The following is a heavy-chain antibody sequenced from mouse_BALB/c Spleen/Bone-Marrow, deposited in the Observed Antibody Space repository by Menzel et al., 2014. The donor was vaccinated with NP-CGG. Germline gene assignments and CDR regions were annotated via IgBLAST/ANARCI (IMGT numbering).Heavy chain of an antibody. Sequence: VQLVESGAELMKPGASVKMSCKATGYTFSSYWIEWVKQWPGHGLEWTGEILPGSGTTNYNENFKGKATFTADTSSNTAYMQLSSLTSEDSAVYYCARDYRYDGAMDYWGQGTSVTVSS. CDR2: ILPGSGTT. CDR3: ARDYRYDGAMDY. J-gene: IGHJ4*01. D-gene: IGHD2-14*01. V-gene: IGHV1-9*01. CDR1: GYTFSSYW.